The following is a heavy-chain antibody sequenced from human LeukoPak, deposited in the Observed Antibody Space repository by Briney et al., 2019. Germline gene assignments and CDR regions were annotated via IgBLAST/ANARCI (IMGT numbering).Heavy chain of an antibody. D-gene: IGHD6-6*01. Sequence: PGGSLRLSGAASGFTFSVYTMNWVRQAPGKGLEWVSSISSSSSFISYADSVKGRFTISRDNAKDSLFLQMSDLRADDTAVYYCAKNRQSSSSDFDYWGQGTLVTVSS. J-gene: IGHJ4*02. V-gene: IGHV3-21*01. CDR2: ISSSSSFI. CDR1: GFTFSVYT. CDR3: AKNRQSSSSDFDY.